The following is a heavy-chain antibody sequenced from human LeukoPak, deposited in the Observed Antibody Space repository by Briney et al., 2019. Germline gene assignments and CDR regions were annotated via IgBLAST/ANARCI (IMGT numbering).Heavy chain of an antibody. D-gene: IGHD1-26*01. CDR2: FDPEDGET. CDR3: ATGVGAGVGATPYGMDV. Sequence: ASVKVSCKVSGYTLTELSMHWERQAPGKGLEWMGGFDPEDGETIYAQKFQGRVTMTEDTSTDTAYMELSSLRSEDTAVYYCATGVGAGVGATPYGMDVWGQGTTVTVSS. V-gene: IGHV1-24*01. CDR1: GYTLTELS. J-gene: IGHJ6*02.